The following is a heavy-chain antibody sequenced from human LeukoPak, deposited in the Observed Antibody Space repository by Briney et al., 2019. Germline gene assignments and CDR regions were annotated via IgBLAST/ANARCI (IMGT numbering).Heavy chain of an antibody. J-gene: IGHJ2*01. CDR1: GFTFSIYS. CDR3: TRDPAAPTWFFDL. V-gene: IGHV3-48*02. CDR2: ISADSNTI. Sequence: GGSLRLSCAASGFTFSIYSMNWVRQAPGEGLEWLSYISADSNTIYYADSVKGRFTISRDNAKTSLYLQMNTLRDEDTAVYYCTRDPAAPTWFFDLWGRGTLVLVSS.